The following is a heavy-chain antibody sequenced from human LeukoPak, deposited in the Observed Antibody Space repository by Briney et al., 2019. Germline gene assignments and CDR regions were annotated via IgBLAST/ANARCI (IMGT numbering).Heavy chain of an antibody. CDR2: IYTSGST. CDR1: GGSISSGSYY. V-gene: IGHV4-61*02. J-gene: IGHJ3*02. D-gene: IGHD3-10*01. CDR3: ARYRGREYGSGSYLGAFDI. Sequence: PSETLSLTCTVSGGSISSGSYYWSWIRQPAGKGLEWIGRIYTSGSTNYNPSLKSRVTISVDTSKNQFSLKLSSVTAADTAVYYCARYRGREYGSGSYLGAFDIWGQGTMVTVSS.